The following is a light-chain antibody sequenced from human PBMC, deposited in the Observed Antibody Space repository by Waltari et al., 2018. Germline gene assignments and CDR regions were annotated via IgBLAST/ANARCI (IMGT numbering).Light chain of an antibody. CDR2: GAS. Sequence: IVLTQSPGTLSLPLGDTAMLPCRASQGVSKYLAWYQQKPGQAPRLLIFGASSRATGIPDRFSGSGSGTDLSRTISRVEPEDFAVYYCQQYVSLPATFGQGTKVEIE. CDR3: QQYVSLPAT. J-gene: IGKJ1*01. CDR1: QGVSKY. V-gene: IGKV3-20*01.